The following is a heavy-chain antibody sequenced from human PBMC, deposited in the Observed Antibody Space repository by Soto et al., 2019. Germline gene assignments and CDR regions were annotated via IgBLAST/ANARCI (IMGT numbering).Heavy chain of an antibody. V-gene: IGHV3-74*01. CDR1: GFTFSSDW. D-gene: IGHD3-3*01. J-gene: IGHJ6*03. CDR2: INSDGSST. Sequence: GGSLRLSCAASGFTFSSDWMHWVRQAPGKGLVWVSRINSDGSSTSYADSAKGRFTISRDNAKNTLYLQMNSLRAEDTAVYYCASGASITIFGVVIAPGAHYMDVWGKGTTVTVSS. CDR3: ASGASITIFGVVIAPGAHYMDV.